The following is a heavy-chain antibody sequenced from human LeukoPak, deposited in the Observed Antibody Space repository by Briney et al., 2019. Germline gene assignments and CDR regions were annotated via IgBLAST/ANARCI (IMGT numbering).Heavy chain of an antibody. V-gene: IGHV3-66*01. CDR1: GFTVRTIY. D-gene: IGHD6-13*01. J-gene: IGHJ4*02. Sequence: GGSLRLSCAASGFTVRTIYMSWVRQAPGKGLEWVSVIYSGGSTYYADSVKGRFTISRDNSKNTLYLQMNSLRAEDTAVYYCARDRAGVFDYWGQGTLVTVSS. CDR3: ARDRAGVFDY. CDR2: IYSGGST.